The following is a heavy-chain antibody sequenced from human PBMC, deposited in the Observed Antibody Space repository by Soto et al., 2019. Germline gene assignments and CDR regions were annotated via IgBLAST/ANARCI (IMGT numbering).Heavy chain of an antibody. CDR3: AKGISSSWSTNYYYYYYMDV. J-gene: IGHJ6*03. CDR1: GFTFSSYA. Sequence: GGSLILSCAASGFTFSSYAMSWVRQAPGKGLEWVSAISGSGGSTYYADSVKGRFTISRDNSKNTLYLQMNSLRAEDTAVYYCAKGISSSWSTNYYYYYYMDVWGKGTTVTVSS. D-gene: IGHD6-13*01. CDR2: ISGSGGST. V-gene: IGHV3-23*01.